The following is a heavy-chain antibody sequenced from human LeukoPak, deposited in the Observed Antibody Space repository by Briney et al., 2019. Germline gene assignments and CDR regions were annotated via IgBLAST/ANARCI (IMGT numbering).Heavy chain of an antibody. CDR2: INPNSAGT. CDR3: ARSYDSSGHYAGGGFDY. D-gene: IGHD3-22*01. V-gene: IGHV1-2*02. Sequence: ASVKVSCKTSGYTFSDYYMHWVRQAPGQGLEWMGWINPNSAGTNYGKKFHGRVTMTRDTSISTAYMELSRLRSDDTAVYYCARSYDSSGHYAGGGFDYWGQGTLVTVSS. J-gene: IGHJ4*02. CDR1: GYTFSDYY.